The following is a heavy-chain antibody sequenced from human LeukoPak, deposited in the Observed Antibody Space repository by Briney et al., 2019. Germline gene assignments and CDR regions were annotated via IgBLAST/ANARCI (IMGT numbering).Heavy chain of an antibody. J-gene: IGHJ5*02. D-gene: IGHD2-15*01. CDR3: AREGLGYCSGGSCYPNWFDP. V-gene: IGHV4-61*02. Sequence: SETLSLTCTVSGGSISSDSYYWTWIRQPAGKGLEWIGRVYTNGSTNYNPSLKSRVTISIDTSKNHFSLKLGSVTAADTAVYYCAREGLGYCSGGSCYPNWFDPWGQGTLVIVSS. CDR2: VYTNGST. CDR1: GGSISSDSYY.